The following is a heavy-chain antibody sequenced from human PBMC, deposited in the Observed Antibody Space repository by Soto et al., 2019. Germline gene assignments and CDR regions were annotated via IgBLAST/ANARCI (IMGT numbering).Heavy chain of an antibody. CDR3: ATTYGSGP. J-gene: IGHJ5*02. CDR1: GFTFSDAW. Sequence: GGSLRLSCAASGFTFSDAWISFFRQAPWKGLEWVVRIKSKSDGGTTDYTAPVKGRFTISRDDSENTLYLQMHSLKTEDTAVYYCATTYGSGPWGQGTLVTVSS. D-gene: IGHD3-10*01. V-gene: IGHV3-15*01. CDR2: IKSKSDGGTT.